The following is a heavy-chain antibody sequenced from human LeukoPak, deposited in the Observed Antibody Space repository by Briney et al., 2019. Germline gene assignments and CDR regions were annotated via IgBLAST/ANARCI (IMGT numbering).Heavy chain of an antibody. CDR2: MEADGSEI. CDR3: ARELAGHYYGSGSSFDY. J-gene: IGHJ4*02. Sequence: PGGSLRLSCAASGFVFSTYWMTWVRQARGKGLEWVANMEADGSEIHYVDSVKGRSTISRDNARNLLYLQMNSLRAEDTAVYYCARELAGHYYGSGSSFDYWGQGTLVTVSS. D-gene: IGHD3-10*01. CDR1: GFVFSTYW. V-gene: IGHV3-7*01.